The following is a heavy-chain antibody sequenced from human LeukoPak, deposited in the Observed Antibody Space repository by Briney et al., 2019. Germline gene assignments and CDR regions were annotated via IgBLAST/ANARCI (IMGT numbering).Heavy chain of an antibody. CDR2: INHSGST. D-gene: IGHD3-22*01. J-gene: IGHJ3*02. V-gene: IGHV4-34*01. CDR3: ARDLGIVARSDAFDI. CDR1: GGSFSGYY. Sequence: SETLPLTCAVYGGSFSGYYWSWIRQPPGKGLEWIGEINHSGSTNYNPSLKSRVTISVDTSKNQFSLKLSSVTAADTAVYYCARDLGIVARSDAFDIWGQGTMVTVSS.